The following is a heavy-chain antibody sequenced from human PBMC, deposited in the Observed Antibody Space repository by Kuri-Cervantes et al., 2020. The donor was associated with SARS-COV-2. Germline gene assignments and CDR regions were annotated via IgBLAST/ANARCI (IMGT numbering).Heavy chain of an antibody. CDR2: ISSSGSTI. V-gene: IGHV3-48*04. CDR1: GFTFSSYS. J-gene: IGHJ4*02. CDR3: ARQTYYYDSSGYPVFDY. D-gene: IGHD3-22*01. Sequence: LSLTCAASGFTFSSYSMNWVRQAPGKGLEWVSYISSSGSTIYYADSVKGRFTISRDNAKNSLYLQMNSLRAEDTAVYYCARQTYYYDSSGYPVFDYWGQGTLVTVSS.